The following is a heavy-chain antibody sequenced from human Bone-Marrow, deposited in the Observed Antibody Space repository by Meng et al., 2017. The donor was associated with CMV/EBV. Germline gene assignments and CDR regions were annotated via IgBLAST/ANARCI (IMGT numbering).Heavy chain of an antibody. Sequence: GESLKISCAASGFTFSSYAMHWVRQAPGKGLEWVAVISYDGSNKYYADSVKGRFTISRDNSKNTLYLQMNSLRAEDTAVYYCARDGGEVTGMDVWGQGTTVTVSS. D-gene: IGHD3-10*01. V-gene: IGHV3-30-3*01. CDR1: GFTFSSYA. CDR3: ARDGGEVTGMDV. J-gene: IGHJ6*02. CDR2: ISYDGSNK.